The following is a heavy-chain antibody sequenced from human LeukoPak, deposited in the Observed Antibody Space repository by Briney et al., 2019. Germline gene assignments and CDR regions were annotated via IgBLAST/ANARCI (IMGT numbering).Heavy chain of an antibody. V-gene: IGHV3-33*08. CDR1: GFSFSDYY. D-gene: IGHD2-21*02. CDR2: IWYDGSNK. CDR3: ARDRLEAVTDDDYFDY. Sequence: GGSLRLSCVATGFSFSDYYMTWMRQTPGKGPEWVALIWYDGSNKFYVDSVKGRFTISRDNSKNTVYLQMNSLRTEDTGVYYCARDRLEAVTDDDYFDYWGQGTLVTVSS. J-gene: IGHJ4*02.